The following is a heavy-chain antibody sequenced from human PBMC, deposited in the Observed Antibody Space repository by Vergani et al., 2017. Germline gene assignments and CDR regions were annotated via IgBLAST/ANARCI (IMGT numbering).Heavy chain of an antibody. CDR3: ARGDYGILTGYRY. V-gene: IGHV1-46*03. CDR2: INPSGGHT. D-gene: IGHD3-9*01. J-gene: IGHJ4*02. Sequence: QVQVVPSGAAVKKSGASVKDSCKTSGYTFCNYHMHWVRQAPGQGLEWMGIINPSGGHTNYAQKFQGRVTMTRDTSTSTVYMELVSLRSEDTAIYYCARGDYGILTGYRYWGQGTLVTVSA. CDR1: GYTFCNYH.